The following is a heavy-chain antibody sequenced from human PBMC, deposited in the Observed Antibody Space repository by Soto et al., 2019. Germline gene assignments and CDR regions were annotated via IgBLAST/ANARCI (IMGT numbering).Heavy chain of an antibody. D-gene: IGHD4-4*01. CDR2: ISGSRGST. CDR3: ARHYSNYVGDIDYDYGMDV. J-gene: IGHJ6*02. V-gene: IGHV3-23*01. CDR1: GFTFSSYA. Sequence: GGPLRLSCAASGFTFSSYAMSWVRQAPVEGLEWVSTISGSRGSTYYADSVKGRFTISRDNSKNTLYVQMNSLRAEDTAVYYCARHYSNYVGDIDYDYGMDVSGQGTTVTLS.